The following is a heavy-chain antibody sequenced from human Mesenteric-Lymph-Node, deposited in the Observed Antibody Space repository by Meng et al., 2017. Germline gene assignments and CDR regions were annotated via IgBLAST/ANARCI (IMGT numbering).Heavy chain of an antibody. CDR3: ARGTPGRSYCDY. CDR1: AYAFASYG. CDR2: FVNYGDT. D-gene: IGHD3-10*01. J-gene: IGHJ4*02. V-gene: IGHV1-18*01. Sequence: QVHLLQSGPEVKKPVASAMVFCRASAYAFASYGISWVRQAPGQGLEWMGWFVNYGDTYPAPKFQGRVSMTTDTNTNTVFMELRSLTSDDTAVYYCARGTPGRSYCDYWGQGTLVTVSS.